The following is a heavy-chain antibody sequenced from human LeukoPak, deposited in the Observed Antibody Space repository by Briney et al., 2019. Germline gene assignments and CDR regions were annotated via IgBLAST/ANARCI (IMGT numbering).Heavy chain of an antibody. CDR3: ATAQSEMWGPSGH. CDR2: IYSGGDT. CDR1: GFTVSNNY. V-gene: IGHV3-53*01. J-gene: IGHJ4*02. Sequence: PGGSLRLSCAASGFTVSNNYMSWVRQAPGKGLEWVSLIYSGGDTYYAESVKGRFTISRDNSKNTLFLQMKSLRAEDTAVYYCATAQSEMWGPSGHWGQGTLVIVSS. D-gene: IGHD7-27*01.